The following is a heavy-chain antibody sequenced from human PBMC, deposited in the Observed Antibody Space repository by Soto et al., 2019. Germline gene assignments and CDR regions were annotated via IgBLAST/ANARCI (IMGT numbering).Heavy chain of an antibody. J-gene: IGHJ6*03. CDR1: GGSFSGYY. V-gene: IGHV4-34*01. Sequence: QVQLQQWGAGLLKPSETLSLTCAVYGGSFSGYYWSWIRQPPGKGLEWIGEINDSGSSNYNPSLKSRLTISVDTPKNQFSLKLSSVTAADTAVYYCARGLLLWFGELSRRGGYYYYMDVWGKGTMVTVSS. D-gene: IGHD3-10*01. CDR2: INDSGSS. CDR3: ARGLLLWFGELSRRGGYYYYMDV.